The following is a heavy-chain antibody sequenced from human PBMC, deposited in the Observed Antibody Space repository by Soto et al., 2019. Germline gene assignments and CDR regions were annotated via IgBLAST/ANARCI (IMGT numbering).Heavy chain of an antibody. V-gene: IGHV1-18*04. CDR1: GYTFTSYG. J-gene: IGHJ4*02. CDR3: ARHYGATAGGFDY. D-gene: IGHD3-16*01. Sequence: QVQLVQSGAEVKKPGASVKVSCKASGYTFTSYGISWVRQAPGQGLEWMGWISAYNGNTNYAQKLQGRVTMTTDTSTSADDVELRSLRSDDTAVYYCARHYGATAGGFDYWGQGTLVTVSS. CDR2: ISAYNGNT.